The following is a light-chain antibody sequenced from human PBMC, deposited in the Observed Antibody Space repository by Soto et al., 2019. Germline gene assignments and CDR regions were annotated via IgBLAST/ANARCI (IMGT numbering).Light chain of an antibody. CDR3: QQRRSWPPTIT. CDR2: DAS. Sequence: EIVLTQSPATLSLSPWERATLSCRASQSVSTYLAWYQQRPGQAPRLLLYDASYRATDIPPRFSGSGSGTDFTLTISSLEPEDFAVYYGQQRRSWPPTITFGQGTRLEIK. J-gene: IGKJ5*01. V-gene: IGKV3-11*01. CDR1: QSVSTY.